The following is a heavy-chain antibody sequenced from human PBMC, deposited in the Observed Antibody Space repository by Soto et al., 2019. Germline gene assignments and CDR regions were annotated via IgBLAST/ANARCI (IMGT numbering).Heavy chain of an antibody. Sequence: EVQLLDSGGDLVQSGGSLRLSCVASGFRFSDYSMSWVRQGPGRGLEWVSVISADGRSTYFADSVKGRFTISRDNFNNTLNLQMHSLRAEDTAVYHCARIPTLYYDSRGFYGWFDPWGQGTRVTVTA. D-gene: IGHD3-22*01. J-gene: IGHJ5*02. CDR3: ARIPTLYYDSRGFYGWFDP. V-gene: IGHV3-23*01. CDR1: GFRFSDYS. CDR2: ISADGRST.